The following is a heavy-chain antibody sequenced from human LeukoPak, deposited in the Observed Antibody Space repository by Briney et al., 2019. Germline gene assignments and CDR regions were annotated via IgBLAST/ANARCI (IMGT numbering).Heavy chain of an antibody. J-gene: IGHJ4*02. V-gene: IGHV4-59*01. CDR1: GGSISSYY. CDR3: ARVPDSSGYFGFDY. Sequence: SETLSHTCTVSGGSISSYYWSWIRQPPGKGLEWIGYIYYSGSTNYNPSLKSRVTISVDTSKNQFSLKLSSVTAADTAVYYCARVPDSSGYFGFDYWGQGTLVTVSS. D-gene: IGHD3-22*01. CDR2: IYYSGST.